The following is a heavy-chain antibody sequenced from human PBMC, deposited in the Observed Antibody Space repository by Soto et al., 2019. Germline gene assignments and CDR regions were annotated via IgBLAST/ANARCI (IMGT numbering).Heavy chain of an antibody. CDR1: GFTFSDYY. V-gene: IGHV3-11*01. CDR2: ISSCGSTI. Sequence: LRLSCAASGFTFSDYYMSWIRQAPGKGLEWVSYISSCGSTIYYADSVKGRFTISRDNAKNSLYLQMNSLRAEDTAVYYCAREVVWYYDSSGYFDYWGQGTLVTVSS. CDR3: AREVVWYYDSSGYFDY. D-gene: IGHD3-22*01. J-gene: IGHJ4*02.